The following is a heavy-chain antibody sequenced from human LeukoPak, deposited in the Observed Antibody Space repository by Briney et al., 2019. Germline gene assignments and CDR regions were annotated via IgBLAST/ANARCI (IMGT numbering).Heavy chain of an antibody. Sequence: GGSLRLSCAASGFTFSSYWMSWVRQAPGKGLEWVANIKQDGSEKYYVDSVKGRFTISRDKAKNSLYLQMNSLRAEDTAVYYCARDWRGGYLLDWGQGTLVTVSS. J-gene: IGHJ4*02. V-gene: IGHV3-7*01. D-gene: IGHD3-22*01. CDR3: ARDWRGGYLLD. CDR1: GFTFSSYW. CDR2: IKQDGSEK.